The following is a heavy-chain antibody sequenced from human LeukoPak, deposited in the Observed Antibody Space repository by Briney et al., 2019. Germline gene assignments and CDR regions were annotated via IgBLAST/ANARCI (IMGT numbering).Heavy chain of an antibody. J-gene: IGHJ4*02. V-gene: IGHV3-30*02. CDR1: GFTLSNYG. D-gene: IGHD2-8*01. Sequence: GGSLRLSCAVSGFTLSNYGMHWVRQAPGEGLEWVTFIQYDGSHKYYADSVKGRFTISRDNSKNTLYLQMDSLRVEDTAVYYCARDHRSNSLYFLDYWGQGTLVSVSS. CDR2: IQYDGSHK. CDR3: ARDHRSNSLYFLDY.